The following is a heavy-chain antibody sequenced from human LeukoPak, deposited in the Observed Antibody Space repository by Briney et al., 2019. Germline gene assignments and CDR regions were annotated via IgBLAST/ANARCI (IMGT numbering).Heavy chain of an antibody. V-gene: IGHV4-30-2*01. Sequence: SETLSLTCAGSGGSISSDGYSGSWIRQPPGKGLEWIGYIYYSGSTYYNPSLKSRVTISVASSKPQPSMTLSSLTAADTAVYYRARQPGTSAGAPETWFDPSGQGILVTLSS. CDR1: GGSISSDGYS. CDR2: IYYSGST. D-gene: IGHD1-1*01. J-gene: IGHJ5*02. CDR3: ARQPGTSAGAPETWFDP.